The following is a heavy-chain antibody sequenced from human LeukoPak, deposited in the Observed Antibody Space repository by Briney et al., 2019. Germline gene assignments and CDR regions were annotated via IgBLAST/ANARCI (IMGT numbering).Heavy chain of an antibody. V-gene: IGHV4-59*03. CDR1: GGSISSYY. J-gene: IGHJ3*01. Sequence: SETLSLTCNVSGGSISSYYWSWIRQPPGKGLEWIGFVYYTGNTNYSPSLKIRVSISMETAKNRPPLQVTSATAADTTVYYCAAGWGIDASDFWGHGTLVT. CDR2: VYYTGNT. CDR3: AAGWGIDASDF. D-gene: IGHD7-27*01.